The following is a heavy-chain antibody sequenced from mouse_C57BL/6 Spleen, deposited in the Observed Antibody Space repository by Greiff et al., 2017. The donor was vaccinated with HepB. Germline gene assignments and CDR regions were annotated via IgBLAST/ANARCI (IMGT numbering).Heavy chain of an antibody. CDR2: ISSGSSTI. CDR1: GFTFSDYG. Sequence: EVQLVESGGGLVKPGGSLKLSCAASGFTFSDYGMHWVRQASEKGLEWVAYISSGSSTIYYADTVKGRFPISSDNAKNTLVLQMTSLRSEDTAMYYCARPSDYYGSGYFDVWGTGTTVTVSS. CDR3: ARPSDYYGSGYFDV. D-gene: IGHD1-1*01. J-gene: IGHJ1*03. V-gene: IGHV5-17*01.